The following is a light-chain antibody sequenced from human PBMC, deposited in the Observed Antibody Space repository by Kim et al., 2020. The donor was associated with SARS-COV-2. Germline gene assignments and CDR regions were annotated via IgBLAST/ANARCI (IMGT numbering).Light chain of an antibody. CDR1: QSVSSN. CDR3: QQYNNWPLT. Sequence: VSPGERATLSCRASQSVSSNLAWYQQKPGQAPRLLIYGASTRATGIPARFSGSGSGTEFTLTISSLQSEDFAVYYCQQYNNWPLTFGPGTKVDIK. CDR2: GAS. J-gene: IGKJ3*01. V-gene: IGKV3-15*01.